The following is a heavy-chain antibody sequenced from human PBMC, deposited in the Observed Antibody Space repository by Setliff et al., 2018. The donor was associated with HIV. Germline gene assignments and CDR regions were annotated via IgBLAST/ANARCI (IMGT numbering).Heavy chain of an antibody. CDR3: ARDVGRDGYCFDH. Sequence: GASVKVSCKASGYIFTDYYMHWVRQAPGQGLEWMGWMNPNSGNTGYAQKFQGRVTMTTDRSTSTAYMELRSLRSDDTAVYYCARDVGRDGYCFDHWGQGTLVTVSS. D-gene: IGHD5-12*01. V-gene: IGHV1-2*02. J-gene: IGHJ4*02. CDR2: MNPNSGNT. CDR1: GYIFTDYY.